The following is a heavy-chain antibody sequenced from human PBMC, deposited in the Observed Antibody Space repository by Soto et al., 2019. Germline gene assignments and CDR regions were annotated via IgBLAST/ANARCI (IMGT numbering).Heavy chain of an antibody. Sequence: QVQLQESGPGLVKPSQTLSLTCTVSGGSISSGGYYWSWIRQHPGKGLEWIGYIYYSGSTYYNPSLKSRVXXSXDXXKNQFSLKLSSVTAADTAVYYCASHPRWLAPYFDYWGQGTLVTVSS. D-gene: IGHD6-19*01. CDR3: ASHPRWLAPYFDY. CDR1: GGSISSGGYY. J-gene: IGHJ4*02. CDR2: IYYSGST. V-gene: IGHV4-31*03.